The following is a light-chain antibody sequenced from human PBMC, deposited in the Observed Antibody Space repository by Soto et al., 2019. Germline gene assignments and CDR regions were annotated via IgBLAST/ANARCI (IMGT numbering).Light chain of an antibody. CDR3: QQYNSYSPT. CDR2: DAS. J-gene: IGKJ1*01. V-gene: IGKV1-5*01. CDR1: QSISSY. Sequence: DIQMTQSPSTLSATAGDRVTITCRASQSISSYLNWYQQKPGKAPKLLIYDASSLDSGVTSRFSGSGSGTEFTLTISSLQPDDFATYYCQQYNSYSPTFGQGTKVDIK.